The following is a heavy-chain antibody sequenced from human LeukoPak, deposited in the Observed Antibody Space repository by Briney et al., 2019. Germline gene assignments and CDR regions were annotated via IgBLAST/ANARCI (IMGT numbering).Heavy chain of an antibody. Sequence: GGSLRLSCAASGFTFTDYWMTWVRQVPGKGLEWVANIHKAGTQSYYVDSVKGRFAISRDNAKNSLYLQLSSLRVDDTAVYYCARVGTWELQRVFDYWGQGTLVTVSS. CDR1: GFTFTDYW. D-gene: IGHD1-26*01. J-gene: IGHJ4*02. V-gene: IGHV3-7*01. CDR2: IHKAGTQS. CDR3: ARVGTWELQRVFDY.